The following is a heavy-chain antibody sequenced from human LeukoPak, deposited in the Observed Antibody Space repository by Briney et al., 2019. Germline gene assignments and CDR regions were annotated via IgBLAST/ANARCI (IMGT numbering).Heavy chain of an antibody. J-gene: IGHJ4*02. CDR3: AKTPCYGDYYFDY. CDR2: ISWNSGSI. Sequence: GGSLRLSCAASGFTFDDYAMHWVRQAPGKGLEWVSGISWNSGSIGYADSVKGRFTISRDNAKNSLYLQMNSRRAEDTALYYCAKTPCYGDYYFDYWRQGTLVTVSA. CDR1: GFTFDDYA. V-gene: IGHV3-9*01. D-gene: IGHD4-17*01.